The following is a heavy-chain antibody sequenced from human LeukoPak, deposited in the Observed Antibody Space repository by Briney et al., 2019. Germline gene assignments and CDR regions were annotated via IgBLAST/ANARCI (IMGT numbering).Heavy chain of an antibody. CDR2: IIPIFGTA. CDR3: ARDNDGGNSAWFDP. CDR1: GGTFSSYA. D-gene: IGHD4-23*01. V-gene: IGHV1-69*13. Sequence: GASVKVSCKASGGTFSSYAISWVRQAPGQGLEWMGGIIPIFGTANYAQKFQGRVTITADESTSTAYMELSSLRSEDTAAYYCARDNDGGNSAWFDPWGQGTLVTVSS. J-gene: IGHJ5*02.